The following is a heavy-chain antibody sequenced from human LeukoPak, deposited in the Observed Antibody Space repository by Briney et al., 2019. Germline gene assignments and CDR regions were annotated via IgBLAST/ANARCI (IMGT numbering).Heavy chain of an antibody. CDR2: ISSSGSTI. V-gene: IGHV3-48*04. Sequence: GGSLRLSCAASGFTFSTYPMNWVRQAPGKGLEWVSYISSSGSTIYYADSVKGRFTISRDNAKNSLYLQMDSLRAEDTAVYYCAGTYWSGYYFFSLNYYGMDVWGQGTTVTVSS. D-gene: IGHD3-3*01. CDR3: AGTYWSGYYFFSLNYYGMDV. CDR1: GFTFSTYP. J-gene: IGHJ6*02.